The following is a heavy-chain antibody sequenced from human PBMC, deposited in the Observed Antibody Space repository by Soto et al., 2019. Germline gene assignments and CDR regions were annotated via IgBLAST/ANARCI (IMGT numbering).Heavy chain of an antibody. CDR3: ARDPGKYQLLRVGDWFDP. CDR2: INAGNGNT. CDR1: GYTFTSYA. J-gene: IGHJ5*02. D-gene: IGHD2-2*01. Sequence: GASVKVSCKASGYTFTSYAMHWVRQAPGQRLEWMGWINAGNGNTKYSQKFQGRVTITRDTSASTAYMELSSLRSEDTAVYYCARDPGKYQLLRVGDWFDPWGQGTLVTVSS. V-gene: IGHV1-3*01.